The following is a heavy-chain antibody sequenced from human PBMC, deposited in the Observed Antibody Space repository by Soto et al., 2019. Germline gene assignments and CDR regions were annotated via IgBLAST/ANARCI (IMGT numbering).Heavy chain of an antibody. CDR2: ISSSGTYI. CDR3: ARDPSDCSSTSCWGYYALDV. Sequence: GGSLRLSCAASGFTFSTYSMNWVRQAPGKGLEWVSSISSSGTYIHYADSLKGRFTISRDNAKNSLYLQMVSLRAEDTAVYYCARDPSDCSSTSCWGYYALDVWGQGTTVTVSS. CDR1: GFTFSTYS. D-gene: IGHD2-2*01. V-gene: IGHV3-21*01. J-gene: IGHJ6*02.